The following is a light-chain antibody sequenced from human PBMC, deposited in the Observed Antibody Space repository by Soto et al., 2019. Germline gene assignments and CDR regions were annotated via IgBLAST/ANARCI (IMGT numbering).Light chain of an antibody. CDR2: DVS. CDR1: SSDVGGYNY. CDR3: SSYTSSSPL. Sequence: QSALTQPASVSGSPGQSITISCTGTSSDVGGYNYVSWYQQHPGKAPKLMIYDVSNRPSGVSNRFSGSKSGNTASLTISWLQAEDEADYYCSSYTSSSPLFGTGTKLTVL. V-gene: IGLV2-14*01. J-gene: IGLJ1*01.